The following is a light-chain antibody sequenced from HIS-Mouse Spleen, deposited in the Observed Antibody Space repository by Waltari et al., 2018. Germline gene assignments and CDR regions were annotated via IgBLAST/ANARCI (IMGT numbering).Light chain of an antibody. CDR2: EGS. CDR3: CSYAGSSTFGV. Sequence: QSALTQPAAVSGSPGQSITISCTGTSSDVGSYNLVSCYQQHPGKAPKLRIYEGSKRPSGVSNGFSGSKSGNTASLTISGLQAEDEADYYCCSYAGSSTFGVFGGGTKLTVL. CDR1: SSDVGSYNL. J-gene: IGLJ2*01. V-gene: IGLV2-23*03.